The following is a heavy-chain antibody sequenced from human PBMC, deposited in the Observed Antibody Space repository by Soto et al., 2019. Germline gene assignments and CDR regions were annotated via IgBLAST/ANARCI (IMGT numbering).Heavy chain of an antibody. CDR2: ISGGGDST. Sequence: EVQLLESGGGLVQPDGSLRLSCAASGFTFSSYAMSWVRQAPVKGLEWVSAISGGGDSTYYADSVKGRFTISRDNSKSTLYLQMKSLGADDNVVYYCAKDPYGFDSWGQGTLVTVSS. D-gene: IGHD3-16*01. V-gene: IGHV3-23*01. CDR1: GFTFSSYA. J-gene: IGHJ5*01. CDR3: AKDPYGFDS.